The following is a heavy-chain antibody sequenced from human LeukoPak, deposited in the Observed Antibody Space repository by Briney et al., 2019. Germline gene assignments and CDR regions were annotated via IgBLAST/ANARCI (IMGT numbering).Heavy chain of an antibody. CDR3: ARSKLAVSGNFFDY. V-gene: IGHV3-30*04. Sequence: TGGSLRLSCAASGFTFSSYAMHWVRQAPGKGVEWVAVISYDGSNKYYADSVKGRFTISRDNSKNTLYLQMNSLRAEDTAVYYCARSKLAVSGNFFDYWGQGTLVTVSS. D-gene: IGHD6-19*01. CDR1: GFTFSSYA. J-gene: IGHJ4*02. CDR2: ISYDGSNK.